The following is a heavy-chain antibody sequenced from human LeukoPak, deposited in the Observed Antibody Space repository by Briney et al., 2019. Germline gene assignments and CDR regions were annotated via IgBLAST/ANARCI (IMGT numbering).Heavy chain of an antibody. CDR2: IYTSGGT. J-gene: IGHJ5*02. Sequence: SETLSLTCSVSGASISSYYWNWIRQPPGKGLEWIGNIYTSGGTNYNPSLKSRVTISLDTSKDQFSLKLTSVTAAGTAFDYCAKDWELGSWGQGTLVTVSS. CDR3: AKDWELGS. D-gene: IGHD1-26*01. V-gene: IGHV4-59*01. CDR1: GASISSYY.